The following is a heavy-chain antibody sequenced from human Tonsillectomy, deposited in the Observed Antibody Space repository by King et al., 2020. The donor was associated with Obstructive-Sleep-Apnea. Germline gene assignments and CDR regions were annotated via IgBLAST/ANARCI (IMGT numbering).Heavy chain of an antibody. Sequence: VQLQESGPGLVKPSQTLSLTCTVSGGSISSGGYYWSWIRQHPGKGLEWIGYIYYSGSTYYNPSLKGRVTMSVDTSENQLSLKLTSVTAADTAVYYCAMQANDYGDYAAYWGQGTLVTVAS. CDR3: AMQANDYGDYAAY. CDR1: GGSISSGGYY. CDR2: IYYSGST. D-gene: IGHD4-17*01. J-gene: IGHJ4*02. V-gene: IGHV4-31*03.